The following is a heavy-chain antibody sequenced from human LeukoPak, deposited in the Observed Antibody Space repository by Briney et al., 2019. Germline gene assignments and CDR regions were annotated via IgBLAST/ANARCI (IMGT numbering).Heavy chain of an antibody. Sequence: GGSLRLSCAASGFTFSNYAMSWVRQAPGKGLEWVSAISGSGGSTYYTDSVKGRFTISRDNSKNTLYLQMNSLRAEDTAVYYCAKDIGYSSGRCGFGETYYYYYGMDVWGNGPTVTVSS. CDR1: GFTFSNYA. V-gene: IGHV3-23*01. CDR2: ISGSGGST. J-gene: IGHJ6*04. CDR3: AKDIGYSSGRCGFGETYYYYYGMDV. D-gene: IGHD6-19*01.